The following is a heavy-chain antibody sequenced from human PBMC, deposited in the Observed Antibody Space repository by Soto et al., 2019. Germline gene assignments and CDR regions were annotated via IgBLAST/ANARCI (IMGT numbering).Heavy chain of an antibody. CDR2: INPNSGGT. J-gene: IGHJ4*01. D-gene: IGHD6-19*01. V-gene: IGHV1-2*02. CDR3: ARDLGIAVAQGDFWCPDY. CDR1: GYTFTGYY. Sequence: ASVKVSCKASGYTFTGYYMHWVRQAPGQGREWMGWINPNSGGTNYAQKFQGRVTMTRDTSISTAYMELSRLRSDDTAVYYCARDLGIAVAQGDFWCPDYWGHGXLVTVSS.